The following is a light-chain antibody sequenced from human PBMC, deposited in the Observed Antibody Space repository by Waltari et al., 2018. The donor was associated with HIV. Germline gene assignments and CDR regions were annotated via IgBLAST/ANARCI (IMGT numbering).Light chain of an antibody. CDR2: DDV. Sequence: SYVLTQAPSISVAPGPTATISCGNIGRHSVQWYRQKPGRAPLLVVLDDVDRSSGIPARFSGARSGERATLTISGVEAGDEADYYCQVWDRGYKEAVFGGGT. J-gene: IGLJ2*01. CDR1: NIGRHS. V-gene: IGLV3-21*02. CDR3: QVWDRGYKEAV.